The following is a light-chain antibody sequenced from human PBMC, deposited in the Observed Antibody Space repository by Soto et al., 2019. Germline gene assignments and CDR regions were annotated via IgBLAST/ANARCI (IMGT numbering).Light chain of an antibody. J-gene: IGKJ1*01. CDR2: GVS. V-gene: IGKV3-20*01. CDR3: QQYGDSPWT. Sequence: EIVLTQSPGTLSLSPGERATPSCRASQSVRSTYLAWYQQKLGQAPRFLIYGVSSRATGIPDRFSGSGSGTDFTLTISRLEPEDFAVYFCQQYGDSPWTFGQGTKV. CDR1: QSVRSTY.